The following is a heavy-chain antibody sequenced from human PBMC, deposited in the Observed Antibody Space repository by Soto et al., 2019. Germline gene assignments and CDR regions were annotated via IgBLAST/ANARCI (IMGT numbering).Heavy chain of an antibody. CDR2: ISSGGSHI. J-gene: IGHJ5*02. V-gene: IGHV3-21*02. D-gene: IGHD3-22*01. CDR1: GFTFSSYA. Sequence: EVQLVESGGDLVKPGGSLILSCAASGFTFSSYAINWVRQAPGKGLEWVSYISSGGSHIYYADSVKGRFTISRDNANNLLFLQMNSLRADDTAVYYCAVGERDLSDTSGRAWGQGTLVTVST. CDR3: AVGERDLSDTSGRA.